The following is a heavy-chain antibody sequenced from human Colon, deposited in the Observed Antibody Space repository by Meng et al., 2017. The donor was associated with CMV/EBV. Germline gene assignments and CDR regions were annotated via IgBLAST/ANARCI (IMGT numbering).Heavy chain of an antibody. CDR3: AGGSYQAWELLHY. CDR1: GGSFSEYY. CDR2: IRHSGSTSY. D-gene: IGHD1-26*01. J-gene: IGHJ4*02. V-gene: IGHV4-34*01. Sequence: QVRLQHGGAVLLKPSATLSLTCAVYGGSFSEYYWSWIRHPPGRGLEWIGEIRHSGSTSYSYNSSLKSRVTISIDTSKNQFSLELTSVTAADTAVYYCAGGSYQAWELLHYWGQGTLVTVSS.